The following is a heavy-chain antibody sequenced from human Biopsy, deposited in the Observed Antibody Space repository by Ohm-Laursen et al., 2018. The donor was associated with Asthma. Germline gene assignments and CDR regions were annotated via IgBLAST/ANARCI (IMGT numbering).Heavy chain of an antibody. D-gene: IGHD6-19*01. V-gene: IGHV3-30-3*01. CDR1: RFTYE. CDR2: ISYDGSSI. Sequence: SLRLSCAAPRFTYEMHCVRQAPGKGLEWVAVISYDGSSIYYADSVKGRFTISRDNSKNTLSLQMNSLTAEDTAVYYCAREGVAGTHIEDWGQGTLVTVSS. CDR3: AREGVAGTHIED. J-gene: IGHJ4*02.